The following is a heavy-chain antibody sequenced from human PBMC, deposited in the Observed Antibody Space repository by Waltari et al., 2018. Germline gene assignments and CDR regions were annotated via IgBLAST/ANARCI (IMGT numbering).Heavy chain of an antibody. Sequence: QVQLVESGGGVVQPGMSLRLSCAASGFSLSNFGMHWVRQAPGKGLEWGELIWFGGGDTYYADSVRGRFTISRDNSKNTLYLDINSLRVDDTAIYHCAKDAFGNTYLDYWGQGTLVTVSS. D-gene: IGHD3-10*01. CDR2: IWFGGGDT. J-gene: IGHJ4*02. CDR3: AKDAFGNTYLDY. CDR1: GFSLSNFG. V-gene: IGHV3-33*06.